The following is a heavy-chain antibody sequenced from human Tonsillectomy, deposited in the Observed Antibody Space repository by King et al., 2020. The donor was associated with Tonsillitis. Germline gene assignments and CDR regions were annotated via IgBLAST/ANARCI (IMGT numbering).Heavy chain of an antibody. J-gene: IGHJ4*02. D-gene: IGHD5-12*01. CDR3: ATAGKADYYYNY. CDR1: GGTFSTYA. CDR2: TIPIFGTP. V-gene: IGHV1-69*01. Sequence: QLVQSGAEVKKPGSSVKVSCKASGGTFSTYATSWVRQAPGQGLEWMGGTIPIFGTPNYAQKFQGRVTITADESTSTAYMELSSLKSDDTAVYYCATAGKADYYYNYWGQGTLVTVSS.